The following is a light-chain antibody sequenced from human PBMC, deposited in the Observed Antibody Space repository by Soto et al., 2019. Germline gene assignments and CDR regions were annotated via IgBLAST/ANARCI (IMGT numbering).Light chain of an antibody. J-gene: IGKJ1*01. V-gene: IGKV1-39*01. Sequence: DIQMTQSPSSLSASVGDRVTITCRASQSINSYLNWYQQKPGKAPKLLIYASSTLQSGVPSRFSGSGSGTDFTLTLNSLQPEDFATYYCQQSYSSLWTFGQGTKVDIK. CDR1: QSINSY. CDR3: QQSYSSLWT. CDR2: ASS.